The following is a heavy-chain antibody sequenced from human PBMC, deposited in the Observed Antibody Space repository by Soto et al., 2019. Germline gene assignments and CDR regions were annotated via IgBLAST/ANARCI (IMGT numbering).Heavy chain of an antibody. CDR2: IAYDGRNK. V-gene: IGHV3-30*04. CDR3: ARELERVFDY. CDR1: GVTLRRYA. D-gene: IGHD1-1*01. Sequence: GGSRRLSCGGSGVTLRRYAKHWVRQAPGKGLEWVAVIAYDGRNKYYADSVKGRFTISRDNSKNTLYLQMNSLRIEDTAVYYCARELERVFDYWGQGTLVTVSS. J-gene: IGHJ4*02.